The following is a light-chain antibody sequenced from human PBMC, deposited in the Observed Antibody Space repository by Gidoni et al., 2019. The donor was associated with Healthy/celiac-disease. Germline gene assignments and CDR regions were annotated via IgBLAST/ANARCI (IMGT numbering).Light chain of an antibody. CDR2: WAS. CDR1: QSVLYSSNNKNY. Sequence: DIVMTQSPDSLAVSLGERATINCKSSQSVLYSSNNKNYLAWYQQKPGQPPKLLIYWASTRESGVPYRFSVSGSGTDVTLTIISLQAEDVAVYYCQQYYSTPRTFGQGTKVEIK. J-gene: IGKJ1*01. V-gene: IGKV4-1*01. CDR3: QQYYSTPRT.